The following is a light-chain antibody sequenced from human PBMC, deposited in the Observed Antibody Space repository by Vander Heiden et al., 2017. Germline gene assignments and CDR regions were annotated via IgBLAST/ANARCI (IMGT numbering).Light chain of an antibody. CDR3: QQYGSSLSWT. Sequence: PGTLSLSPGERATLSCRASQSVSSSYLAWYQQKPGQAPRLLIYGASSRATGIPDRFSGSGSGTDFTLTISRREPEDFAVYYCQQYGSSLSWTFGQGTKVEIK. J-gene: IGKJ1*01. CDR2: GAS. V-gene: IGKV3-20*01. CDR1: QSVSSSY.